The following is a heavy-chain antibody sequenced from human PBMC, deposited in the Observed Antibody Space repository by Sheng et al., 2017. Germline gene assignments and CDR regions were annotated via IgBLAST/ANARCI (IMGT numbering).Heavy chain of an antibody. CDR1: GGTFSSYA. J-gene: IGHJ4*02. V-gene: IGHV1-69*04. D-gene: IGHD3-16*02. CDR3: ARGAPQGVPVIALFDY. CDR2: IIPILGIA. Sequence: QVQLVQSGAEVKKPGSSVKVSCKASGGTFSSYAISWVRQAPGQGLEWMGGIIPILGIANYAQKFQGRVTITADKSTSTAYMELSSLRSEDTAVYYCARGAPQGVPVIALFDYWGQGNPGHRLL.